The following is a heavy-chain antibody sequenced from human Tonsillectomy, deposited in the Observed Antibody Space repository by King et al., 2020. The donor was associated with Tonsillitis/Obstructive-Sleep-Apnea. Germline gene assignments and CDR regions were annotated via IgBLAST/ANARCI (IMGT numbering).Heavy chain of an antibody. Sequence: QLVQSGAEVKKPGASVKVSCKASGYTFTSYGISWVRQAPGQGLEWMGWISAYNGNTNYAQKLQGRVTMTTDTSTSTAYMELRSLRSDDTAVYYCARNPTVDIVVVPAANHPHYYYYYMDVWGKGTTVTVYS. CDR1: GYTFTSYG. CDR3: ARNPTVDIVVVPAANHPHYYYYYMDV. CDR2: ISAYNGNT. D-gene: IGHD2-2*01. J-gene: IGHJ6*03. V-gene: IGHV1-18*01.